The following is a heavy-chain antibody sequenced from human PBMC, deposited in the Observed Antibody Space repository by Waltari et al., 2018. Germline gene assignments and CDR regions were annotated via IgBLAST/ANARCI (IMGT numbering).Heavy chain of an antibody. V-gene: IGHV1-46*01. CDR3: ARDRLKVGVYSSSWGGFDY. CDR1: GYTFTSYY. Sequence: QVQLVQSGAEVKKPGASVKVSCKASGYTFTSYYMHWVRQAPGQGLEWMGIINPSGGSTSYAQKFQGRVTMTRDTSTSTVYMELSSLRSEDTAVYYCARDRLKVGVYSSSWGGFDYWGQGTLVTVSS. J-gene: IGHJ4*02. D-gene: IGHD6-6*01. CDR2: INPSGGST.